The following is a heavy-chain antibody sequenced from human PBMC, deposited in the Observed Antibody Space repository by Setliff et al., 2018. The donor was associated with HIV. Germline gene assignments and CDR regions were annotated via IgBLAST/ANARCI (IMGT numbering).Heavy chain of an antibody. J-gene: IGHJ3*02. V-gene: IGHV4-4*09. Sequence: PSETLSLTCTVSGGSISISYWNWIRQPPGKGLEWIAYIYISGTTNYNPSLKSRVTISLDTSRNQFSLKLGSVTVADTAMYYCAREHCSGGSCNGFDIWGQGTMVTVSS. D-gene: IGHD2-15*01. CDR3: AREHCSGGSCNGFDI. CDR1: GGSISISY. CDR2: IYISGTT.